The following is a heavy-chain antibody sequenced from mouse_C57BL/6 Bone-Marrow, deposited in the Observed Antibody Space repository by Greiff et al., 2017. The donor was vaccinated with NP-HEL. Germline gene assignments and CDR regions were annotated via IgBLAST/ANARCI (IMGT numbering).Heavy chain of an antibody. V-gene: IGHV2-5*01. Sequence: QVTLKESGPGLVQPSQSLSITCTVSGFSLTSYGVHWVRQSPGKGLEWLGVIWRGGSTDYNAAFMSRLSITKDNSKSQVFFKMNSLQADDTAIYYSATQGWLPYVPRGYWGQGTTLTVSS. CDR2: IWRGGST. CDR1: GFSLTSYG. CDR3: ATQGWLPYVPRGY. J-gene: IGHJ2*01. D-gene: IGHD2-2*01.